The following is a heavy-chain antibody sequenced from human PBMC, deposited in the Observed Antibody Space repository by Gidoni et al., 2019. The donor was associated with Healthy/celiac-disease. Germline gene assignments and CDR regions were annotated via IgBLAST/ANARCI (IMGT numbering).Heavy chain of an antibody. V-gene: IGHV3-23*01. D-gene: IGHD3-16*01. CDR2: ISNSGGGT. Sequence: EVQLLESGGGLVQPGGSLRLSCAASGLTCSSYALSWVRQAPGKGLEWVSTISNSGGGTDYADSVKGRFTISRDNSKNTLYLQMNSLRAEDTALYYCAKDESGGVLTIRQALCYFDYWGRGTLVTVSS. CDR3: AKDESGGVLTIRQALCYFDY. CDR1: GLTCSSYA. J-gene: IGHJ4*02.